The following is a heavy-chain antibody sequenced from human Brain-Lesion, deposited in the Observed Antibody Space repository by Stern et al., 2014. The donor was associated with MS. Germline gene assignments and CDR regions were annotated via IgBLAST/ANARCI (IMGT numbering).Heavy chain of an antibody. Sequence: QMQLVQSGAEVKKPGASVKVSCKTSGYIFTGYYIHWVRQAPGQGIEWMAWINPNNGGTKYAQKFQGRVTMSRDTSISTAYVELSSLTSDDTAVYYCARDQRGITIFGVVTDYYYLGMDVWGQGTTVTVSS. D-gene: IGHD3-3*01. CDR3: ARDQRGITIFGVVTDYYYLGMDV. J-gene: IGHJ6*01. V-gene: IGHV1-2*02. CDR2: INPNNGGT. CDR1: GYIFTGYY.